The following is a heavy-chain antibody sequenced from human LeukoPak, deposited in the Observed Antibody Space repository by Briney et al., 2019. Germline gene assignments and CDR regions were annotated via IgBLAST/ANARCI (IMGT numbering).Heavy chain of an antibody. V-gene: IGHV4-39*01. CDR2: VFHTGTA. D-gene: IGHD4-17*01. CDR1: GASISRSTYS. Sequence: SETLSLTCSVSGASISRSTYSWGWIRQPPGKGLEWIGSVFHTGTAYYNPSLRSRVTLSVDTSKNQFSLKMSSVTAADTAVYYCTKNDVGDYGTWGQGTLVAVSS. J-gene: IGHJ5*02. CDR3: TKNDVGDYGT.